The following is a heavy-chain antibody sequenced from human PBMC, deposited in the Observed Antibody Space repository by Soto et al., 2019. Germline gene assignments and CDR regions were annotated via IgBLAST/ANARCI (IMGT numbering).Heavy chain of an antibody. CDR3: ARDRRYFGSGSSLFLDC. V-gene: IGHV4-31*03. CDR1: GGSISNGANY. Sequence: SETLSLTCSVSGGSISNGANYWNWIRQYPGTGLEWIGYIHYTGSAYYNPSLKSRVTISVDTSKNQFSLNLNSVTAADTAVYYCARDRRYFGSGSSLFLDCWGQGALVTVSS. J-gene: IGHJ4*02. CDR2: IHYTGSA. D-gene: IGHD3-10*01.